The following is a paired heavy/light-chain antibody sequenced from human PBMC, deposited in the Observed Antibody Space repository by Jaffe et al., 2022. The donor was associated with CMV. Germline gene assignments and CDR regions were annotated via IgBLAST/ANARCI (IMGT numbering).Heavy chain of an antibody. CDR1: GFTFSDYY. J-gene: IGHJ4*02. CDR2: ISSSGSTI. CDR3: ARWYSSGWYGKATLGY. V-gene: IGHV3-11*01. D-gene: IGHD6-19*01. Sequence: QVQLVESGGGLVKPGGSLRLSCAASGFTFSDYYMSWIRQAPGKGLEWVSYISSSGSTIYYADSVKGRFTISRDNAKNSLYLQMNSLRAEDTAVYYCARWYSSGWYGKATLGYWGQGTLVTVSS.
Light chain of an antibody. CDR1: QSLVHSDGNTY. CDR2: KIS. V-gene: IGKV2-24*01. J-gene: IGKJ5*01. CDR3: MQATQFPFT. Sequence: DIVMTQTPLSSPVTLGQPASISCRSSQSLVHSDGNTYLSWLQQRPGQPPRLLIYKISNRFSGVPDRFSGSGAGTDFTLKISRVEAEDVGVYYCMQATQFPFTFGQGTRLEIK.